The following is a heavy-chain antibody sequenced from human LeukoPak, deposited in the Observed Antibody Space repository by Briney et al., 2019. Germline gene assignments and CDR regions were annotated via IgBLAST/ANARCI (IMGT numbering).Heavy chain of an antibody. Sequence: SETLSLTCTVSGASVSGSPYYWGWIRQLPGKGLQWIGSIHHSGSTYYNPSLKSRVTISVDTSKNQFSLKLSSVTAADTAVYYCARTSSSGLVGGYYFDYWGQGTLVTVSS. V-gene: IGHV4-39*07. CDR1: GASVSGSPYY. CDR2: IHHSGST. J-gene: IGHJ4*02. D-gene: IGHD6-19*01. CDR3: ARTSSSGLVGGYYFDY.